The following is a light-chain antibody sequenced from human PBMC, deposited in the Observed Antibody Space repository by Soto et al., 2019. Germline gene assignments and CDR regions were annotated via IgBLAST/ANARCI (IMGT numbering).Light chain of an antibody. Sequence: DIHMTQSPSSLSASIGDRVIITCQASQDISTYLNWYQQKPGQAPKLLIHDAANLETGVPSRFSASGSGTEFTLTIRSLQPEDIATYYCQQYEILASFGQGTNLEIK. CDR1: QDISTY. J-gene: IGKJ2*03. V-gene: IGKV1-33*01. CDR2: DAA. CDR3: QQYEILAS.